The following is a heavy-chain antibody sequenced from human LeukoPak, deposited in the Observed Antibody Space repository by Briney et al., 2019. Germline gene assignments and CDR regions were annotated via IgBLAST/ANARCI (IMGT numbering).Heavy chain of an antibody. CDR3: ARGSLVSGGSAKNWFDP. D-gene: IGHD2-15*01. V-gene: IGHV4-30-4*08. CDR2: IYYSGST. Sequence: PSQTLSLTCTVSGGSISSGGYYWSWIRQHPGKGLEWIVYIYYSGSTYYNPSLKSRVTISVDTSKNQFSLKLSSVTAADTAVYYCARGSLVSGGSAKNWFDPWGQGTLVTVSS. CDR1: GGSISSGGYY. J-gene: IGHJ5*02.